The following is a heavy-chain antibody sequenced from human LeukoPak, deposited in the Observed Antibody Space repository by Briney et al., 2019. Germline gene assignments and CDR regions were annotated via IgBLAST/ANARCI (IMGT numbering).Heavy chain of an antibody. D-gene: IGHD5-24*01. J-gene: IGHJ4*02. V-gene: IGHV4-61*02. CDR3: ARERRDGYNLDY. Sequence: SGNPSLTCTVSGGSISSGSYYWSWIRQPAGKGLEWIGRIYISGAANYNPSLKSRVTMSVDTSKNQFSLNLKSVTAEDTAVYYCARERRDGYNLDYWGQGTLVTVSS. CDR1: GGSISSGSYY. CDR2: IYISGAA.